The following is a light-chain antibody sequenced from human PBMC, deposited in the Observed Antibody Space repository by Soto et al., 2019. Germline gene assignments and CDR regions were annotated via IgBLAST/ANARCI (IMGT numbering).Light chain of an antibody. CDR1: QSVSSSY. V-gene: IGKV3-20*01. Sequence: EIVLTQSPGTLSLSPGERATLXXRASQSVSSSYLAWYQQKPGQAPRLXXHGSSSRATGIPDRFSGSGSGTDFTLTISRLEPEDFAIYYCQQYGGSPPLTFGGGTKVEIK. CDR2: GSS. CDR3: QQYGGSPPLT. J-gene: IGKJ4*01.